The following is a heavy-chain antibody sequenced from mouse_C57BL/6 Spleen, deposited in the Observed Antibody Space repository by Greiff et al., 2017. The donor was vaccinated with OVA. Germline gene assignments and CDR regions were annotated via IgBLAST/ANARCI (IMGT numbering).Heavy chain of an antibody. J-gene: IGHJ1*03. CDR3: ARPSLNWYFDV. CDR1: GFTFSDYG. Sequence: EVQLVESGGGLVKPGGSLKLSCAASGFTFSDYGMHWVRQAPETGLEWVAYISSGSSTIYSADTVKGRITISRDNAENTLFLQMTSLRSEDTAMYYCARPSLNWYFDVWGTGTTVTVSS. D-gene: IGHD6-1*01. CDR2: ISSGSSTI. V-gene: IGHV5-17*01.